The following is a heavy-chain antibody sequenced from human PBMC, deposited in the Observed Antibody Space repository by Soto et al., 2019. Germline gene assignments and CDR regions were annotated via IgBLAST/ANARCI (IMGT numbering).Heavy chain of an antibody. CDR3: AKRRGSGSYAYYYYGMDV. J-gene: IGHJ6*02. CDR1: GFTFSDYS. Sequence: GGSLRLSCAATGFTFSDYSMNWVRQAPGKGLEWASYIRSSGSAVYYADSVKGRFTISRDNVKNSLYLQMNSLRDEDTAVYYCAKRRGSGSYAYYYYGMDVWGQGTTVTVSS. D-gene: IGHD3-10*01. CDR2: IRSSGSAV. V-gene: IGHV3-48*02.